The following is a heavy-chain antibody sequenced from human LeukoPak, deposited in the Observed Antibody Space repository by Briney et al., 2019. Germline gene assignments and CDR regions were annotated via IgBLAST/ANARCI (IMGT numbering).Heavy chain of an antibody. Sequence: GGSLRLSCAASGFTFSSYDMHWVRQAPGKGLEWVAVISNDGSNKYYADSVKGRFTISRDNSKNTLYLQMNSLRAEDTAVYYCAKPILPRDYGLDYWGQGTLVTVSS. D-gene: IGHD4-17*01. CDR2: ISNDGSNK. J-gene: IGHJ4*02. CDR1: GFTFSSYD. V-gene: IGHV3-30*18. CDR3: AKPILPRDYGLDY.